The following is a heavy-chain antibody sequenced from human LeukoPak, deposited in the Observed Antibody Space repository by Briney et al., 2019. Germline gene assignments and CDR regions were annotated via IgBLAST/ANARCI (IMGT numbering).Heavy chain of an antibody. Sequence: SETLSLTCAVHGGSFSGYYWSWIRQPPGKGLELIGYISYSGDTKYNPSLKSRLSMSVDTSKNRCSLMLTSVTAADTAVYYCARGSGWYPHWGQGTLVTVSS. V-gene: IGHV4-59*01. CDR3: ARGSGWYPH. J-gene: IGHJ1*01. D-gene: IGHD6-19*01. CDR2: ISYSGDT. CDR1: GGSFSGYY.